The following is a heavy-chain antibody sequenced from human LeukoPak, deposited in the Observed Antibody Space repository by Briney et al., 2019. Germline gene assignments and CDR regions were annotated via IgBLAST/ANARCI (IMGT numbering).Heavy chain of an antibody. Sequence: GGSLRLSCAASGFTFSSYAMSRVRQAPGKGLEWVSAIGGSGVRTYYADSVKGRFTISRDNSKNTLYLEMNSLRVEDTAVYYCVKEWKESITWYQYYFDSWGQGTLVTVSS. CDR1: GFTFSSYA. CDR3: VKEWKESITWYQYYFDS. J-gene: IGHJ4*02. V-gene: IGHV3-23*01. D-gene: IGHD2-2*01. CDR2: IGGSGVRT.